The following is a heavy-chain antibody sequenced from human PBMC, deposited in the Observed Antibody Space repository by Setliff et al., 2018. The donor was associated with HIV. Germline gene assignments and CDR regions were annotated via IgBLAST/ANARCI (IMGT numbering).Heavy chain of an antibody. V-gene: IGHV4-59*12. Sequence: PSETLSLTCTVSGGSISNYYWSWIRQPPGKGLEWIGYIYYSGSTYYNPSLKSRVTISVDTSRNQFSLKLSSVTAADTAVYYCARGFATSPDPYDAFDIWGQGTMVTVSS. CDR2: IYYSGST. CDR3: ARGFATSPDPYDAFDI. D-gene: IGHD1-26*01. CDR1: GGSISNYY. J-gene: IGHJ3*02.